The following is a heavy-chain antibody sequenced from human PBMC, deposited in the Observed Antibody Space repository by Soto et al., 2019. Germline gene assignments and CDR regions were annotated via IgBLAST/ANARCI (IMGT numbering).Heavy chain of an antibody. J-gene: IGHJ6*03. Sequence: GGSLRLSCAASGFTFSSYAMSWVRQAPGKGLEWVSTVSGSGGSTYYADSVKGRFTISRDNSKNTLYLQVNSLRAEDTAVYYCAKEGLITMLRGVINDYYYYMDVWGKGTTVTVSS. CDR1: GFTFSSYA. D-gene: IGHD3-10*01. V-gene: IGHV3-23*01. CDR2: VSGSGGST. CDR3: AKEGLITMLRGVINDYYYYMDV.